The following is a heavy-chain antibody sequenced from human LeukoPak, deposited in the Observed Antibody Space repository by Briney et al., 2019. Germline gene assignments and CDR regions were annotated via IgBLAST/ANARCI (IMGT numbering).Heavy chain of an antibody. CDR3: ARHARYSSNWPDFDY. D-gene: IGHD6-13*01. CDR1: GDSISSYY. V-gene: IGHV4-59*08. Sequence: PSETLSLTCTASGDSISSYYWSWIRQPPGKGLEWIGYIYYSGSTNYNPSLKSRVTMSVDTSKNQFSLKVTSVTAADTAVYYCARHARYSSNWPDFDYWGQGTLVTVSS. CDR2: IYYSGST. J-gene: IGHJ4*02.